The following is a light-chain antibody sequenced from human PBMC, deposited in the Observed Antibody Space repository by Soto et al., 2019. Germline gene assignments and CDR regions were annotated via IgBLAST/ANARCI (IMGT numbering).Light chain of an antibody. V-gene: IGKV1-39*01. J-gene: IGKJ1*01. Sequence: DVQMTQSPSSLSASVGERVTITCRASHNIRSYLSWYQQKPGKAPKLLIFETSTLQSGVPSRFTGAGSGTDFTLTISSLQPEDFATYYCQESFYAPPTFGQGTKVDIK. CDR1: HNIRSY. CDR3: QESFYAPPT. CDR2: ETS.